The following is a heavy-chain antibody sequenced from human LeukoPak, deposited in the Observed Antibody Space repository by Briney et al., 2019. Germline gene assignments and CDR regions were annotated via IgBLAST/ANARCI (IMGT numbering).Heavy chain of an antibody. V-gene: IGHV1-2*02. CDR1: GYTFTGYY. CDR2: INPNSGGT. J-gene: IGHJ4*02. CDR3: ARDLVAARPYYFDY. D-gene: IGHD6-6*01. Sequence: ASVKVSCKASGYTFTGYYMHWVRQAPGQGLEWMGWINPNSGGTNYAQKFQGRVTMTRDTPISTAYMELSRLRSDDTAVYYCARDLVAARPYYFDYWGQGTLVTVSS.